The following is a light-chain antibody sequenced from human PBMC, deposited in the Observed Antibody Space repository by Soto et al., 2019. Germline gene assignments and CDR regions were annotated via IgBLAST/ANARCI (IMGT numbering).Light chain of an antibody. CDR3: QQHNNWPPWT. J-gene: IGKJ1*01. CDR1: QSVSSN. CDR2: GAS. Sequence: EIVMTQSPATLSVSPGERATLSCRASQSVSSNLAWYQQKPGQAPRLLMYGASTRATGIPDRFSGSGSGTEFTLTISSLHSENFAVYYCQQHNNWPPWTCGQGTKVEIK. V-gene: IGKV3-15*01.